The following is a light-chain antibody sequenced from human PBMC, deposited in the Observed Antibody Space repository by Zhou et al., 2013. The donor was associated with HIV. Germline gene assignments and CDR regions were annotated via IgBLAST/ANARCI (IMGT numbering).Light chain of an antibody. V-gene: IGKV3-11*01. CDR2: DAS. CDR1: HGISAY. Sequence: ELVLTQSPATLSLSPGDRATLSCRASHGISAYLAWYQQKPGQAPRLLIYDASNRATGVPARFSGSGSGTDFSLTISSLEPEDFAVYYCQQYNSWPPTFGQGTKVEVK. CDR3: QQYNSWPPT. J-gene: IGKJ1*01.